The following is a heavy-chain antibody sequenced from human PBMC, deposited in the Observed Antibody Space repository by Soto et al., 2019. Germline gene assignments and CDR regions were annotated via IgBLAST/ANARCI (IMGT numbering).Heavy chain of an antibody. J-gene: IGHJ4*02. V-gene: IGHV1-3*01. CDR3: ARGPGGPDGPGDY. Sequence: QVPLVQSGDEVKKPGASVKVSCKASGYTFTNYAMHWVRQAPGQRLEWMGWINAGNGNTKYSQKFQGRVTITRDTSASTAYMDLSSLRSEDTAVYYCARGPGGPDGPGDYWGQGTLVTVSS. CDR2: INAGNGNT. CDR1: GYTFTNYA. D-gene: IGHD2-15*01.